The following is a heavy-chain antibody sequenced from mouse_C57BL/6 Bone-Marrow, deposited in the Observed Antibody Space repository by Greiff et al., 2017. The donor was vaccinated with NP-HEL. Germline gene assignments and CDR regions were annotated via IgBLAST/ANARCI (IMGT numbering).Heavy chain of an antibody. J-gene: IGHJ2*01. CDR3: AVWLRRGYYFDY. D-gene: IGHD2-2*01. CDR1: GYTFTSYW. Sequence: QVQLQQPGAELVMPGASVKLSCKASGYTFTSYWMHWVKPRPGQGLAWIGEIDPSDSYTNYNQKFKGKSTLTVDKSSSTSYMQLSSLTSEDSAVYYCAVWLRRGYYFDYWGQGTTLTVSS. V-gene: IGHV1-69*01. CDR2: IDPSDSYT.